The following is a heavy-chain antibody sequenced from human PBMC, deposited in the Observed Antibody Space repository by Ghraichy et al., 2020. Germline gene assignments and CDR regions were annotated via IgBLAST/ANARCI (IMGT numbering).Heavy chain of an antibody. V-gene: IGHV3-23*01. Sequence: GGSLRLSCTASGFPFSNYVMNWVRQAPGKGLEWVSGIVSSGANTYYADSVMGRFTISRDNSKNTLYLQMNSLRADDTAVYYCVKDPPTTVTTTDYWGQGTLVTVSS. CDR3: VKDPPTTVTTTDY. CDR2: IVSSGANT. D-gene: IGHD4-17*01. CDR1: GFPFSNYV. J-gene: IGHJ4*02.